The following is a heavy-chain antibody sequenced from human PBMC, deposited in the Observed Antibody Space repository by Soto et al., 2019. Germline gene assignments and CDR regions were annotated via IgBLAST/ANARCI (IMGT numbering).Heavy chain of an antibody. CDR1: GFSLTSGVVC. V-gene: IGHV2-5*01. CDR2: IYWHDEQ. CDR3: AHRLPGPAGYDV. Sequence: QITLKESGPTLVKPTQTLTLTCTFSGFSLTSGVVCVGWIRQPPGEALEWLALIYWHDEQYYNPTLRNRLTITRDTSKNQVVLTMTNMDPVDTATYYCAHRLPGPAGYDVWGQGTTVTVSS. D-gene: IGHD6-13*01. J-gene: IGHJ6*02.